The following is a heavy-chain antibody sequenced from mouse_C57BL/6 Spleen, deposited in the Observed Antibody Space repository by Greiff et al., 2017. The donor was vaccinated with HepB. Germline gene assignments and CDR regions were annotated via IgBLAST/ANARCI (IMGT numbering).Heavy chain of an antibody. CDR2: ISNGGGST. CDR3: ARHDYGLPFAY. J-gene: IGHJ3*01. V-gene: IGHV5-12*01. Sequence: EVQVVESGGGLVQPGGSLKLSCAASGFTFSDYYMYWVRQTPEKRLEWVAYISNGGGSTYYPDTVKGRFTISRDNAKNTLYLQMSRLKSEDTAMYYCARHDYGLPFAYWGQGTLVTVSA. D-gene: IGHD2-4*01. CDR1: GFTFSDYY.